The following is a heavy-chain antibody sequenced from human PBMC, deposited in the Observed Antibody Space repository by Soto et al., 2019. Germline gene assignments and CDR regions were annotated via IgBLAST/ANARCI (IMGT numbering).Heavy chain of an antibody. CDR2: ISGSDGST. V-gene: IGHV3-23*01. CDR3: VRDRGYPDAFDV. Sequence: PVGSLRLPCAGSGFTFSRHAFSWVRQAPGKGLEWVSGISGSDGSTYYADSVKGRFTISRDNAKNTLYLQMHSLRAEDTALYFCVRDRGYPDAFDVWGRGTMVNVSS. CDR1: GFTFSRHA. D-gene: IGHD1-1*01. J-gene: IGHJ3*01.